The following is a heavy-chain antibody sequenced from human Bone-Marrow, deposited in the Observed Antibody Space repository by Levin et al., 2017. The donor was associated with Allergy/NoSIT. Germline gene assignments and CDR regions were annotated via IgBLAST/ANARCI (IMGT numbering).Heavy chain of an antibody. CDR2: ISYDGSNK. CDR1: GFTFSSYG. D-gene: IGHD3-10*01. V-gene: IGHV3-30*18. CDR3: AKDIGRLLWFGEPPPTPDL. J-gene: IGHJ2*01. Sequence: GGSLRLSCAASGFTFSSYGMHWVRQAPGKGLEWVAVISYDGSNKYYADSVKGRFTISRDNSKNTLYLQMNSLRAEDTAVYYCAKDIGRLLWFGEPPPTPDLWGRGTLVTVSS.